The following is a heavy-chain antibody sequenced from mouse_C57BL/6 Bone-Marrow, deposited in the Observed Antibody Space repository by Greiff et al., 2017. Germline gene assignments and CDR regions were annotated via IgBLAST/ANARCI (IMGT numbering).Heavy chain of an antibody. CDR1: GFTFTDYY. Sequence: EVMLVESGGGLVQPGGSLSLSCAASGFTFTDYYMSWVRQPPGKALEWLGFIRNKANGYTTEYSASVKGRFTISRDNSQSILYLQMNALRAEDSATYYCARYYYGSSPLYYFDYWGQGTTLTVSS. V-gene: IGHV7-3*01. CDR3: ARYYYGSSPLYYFDY. D-gene: IGHD1-1*01. J-gene: IGHJ2*01. CDR2: IRNKANGYTT.